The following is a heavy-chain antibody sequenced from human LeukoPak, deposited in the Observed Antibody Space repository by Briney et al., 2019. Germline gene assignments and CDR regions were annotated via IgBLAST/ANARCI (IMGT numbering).Heavy chain of an antibody. CDR3: ARRADDY. V-gene: IGHV3-21*01. CDR1: GFTFSSYS. J-gene: IGHJ4*02. CDR2: ISSSSSYI. Sequence: GGSLRLSCAASGFTFSSYSMTWVRQAPGKGLEWVSSISSSSSYIYYVDSVKGRFTISRDNAKNSLYLQMNSLRAEDTAVYYCARRADDYWGQGTLVTVSS.